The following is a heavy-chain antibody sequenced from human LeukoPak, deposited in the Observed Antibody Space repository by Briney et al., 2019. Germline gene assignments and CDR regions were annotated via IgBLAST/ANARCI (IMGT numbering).Heavy chain of an antibody. CDR1: GFTFSSYS. V-gene: IGHV3-21*01. CDR2: ISSSSSYI. CDR3: ARENTIFGVVIHIDAFGI. D-gene: IGHD3-3*01. J-gene: IGHJ3*02. Sequence: PGGSLRLSCAASGFTFSSYSMNWVRQAPGKGLEWVSSISSSSSYIYYADSVKGRFTISRDNAKNSLYLQMNSLRAEDTAVYYCARENTIFGVVIHIDAFGIWGQGTTVTVSS.